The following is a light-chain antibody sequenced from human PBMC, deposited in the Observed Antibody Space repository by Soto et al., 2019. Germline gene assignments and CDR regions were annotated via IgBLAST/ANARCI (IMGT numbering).Light chain of an antibody. Sequence: DFVMTQSPDSLAVSLGERATINCKSSQNVLYSSNNKNYLAWYQQKPRQPPKLLIYWASTRNSGVPDRFSGSGYGTYFTLTISSLQAEDVAFYYCQQFFSTPLTFGPGTKVDI. V-gene: IGKV4-1*01. CDR1: QNVLYSSNNKNY. CDR2: WAS. CDR3: QQFFSTPLT. J-gene: IGKJ3*01.